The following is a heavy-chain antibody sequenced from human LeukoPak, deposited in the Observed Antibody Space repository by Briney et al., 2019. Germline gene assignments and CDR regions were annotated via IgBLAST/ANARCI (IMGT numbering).Heavy chain of an antibody. V-gene: IGHV1-2*02. CDR2: INPNSGGT. CDR3: ARDFDWNAFDI. CDR1: GYTFTSYD. Sequence: ASVKVSCKASGYTFTSYDINWVRQATGQGLEWMGWINPNSGGTNYAQKFQGRVTMTRDTSISTAYMELSRLRSDDTAVYYCARDFDWNAFDIWGQGTMVTVSS. D-gene: IGHD3-9*01. J-gene: IGHJ3*02.